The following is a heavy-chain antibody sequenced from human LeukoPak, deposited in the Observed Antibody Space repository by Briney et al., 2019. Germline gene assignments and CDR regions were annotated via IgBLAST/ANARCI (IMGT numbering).Heavy chain of an antibody. J-gene: IGHJ3*02. D-gene: IGHD6-13*01. Sequence: GASVKVSCKVSGYTLTELSMHWGRQAPGKGLEWMGGFDPEDGETIYAQKFQGRVTMTEDTSTDTAYMELSSLRSEDTAVYYCATVTRWIAAAGLYIWGQGTMVTVSS. CDR1: GYTLTELS. CDR2: FDPEDGET. V-gene: IGHV1-24*01. CDR3: ATVTRWIAAAGLYI.